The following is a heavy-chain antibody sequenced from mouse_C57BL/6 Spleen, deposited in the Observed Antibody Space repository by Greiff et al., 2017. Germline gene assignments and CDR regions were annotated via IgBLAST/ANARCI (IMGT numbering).Heavy chain of an antibody. CDR2: ISNGGGST. J-gene: IGHJ1*03. CDR1: GFTFSDYY. V-gene: IGHV5-12*01. Sequence: EVNVVESGGGLVQPGGSLKLSCAASGFTFSDYYMYWVRQTPEKRLEWVAYISNGGGSTYYPDTVKGRFTISRDNAKNTLYLQMSRLKSEDTAMYYCARHPRRQYFDVWGTGTTVTVSS. D-gene: IGHD2-12*01. CDR3: ARHPRRQYFDV.